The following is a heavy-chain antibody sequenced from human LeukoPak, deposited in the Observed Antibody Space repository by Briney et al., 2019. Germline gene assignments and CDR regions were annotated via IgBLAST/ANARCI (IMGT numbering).Heavy chain of an antibody. CDR2: INWNVGST. CDR1: GFTFDDYG. J-gene: IGHJ4*02. D-gene: IGHD3-10*01. Sequence: GGSLRLSCAASGFTFDDYGIGCVRQAPGKGLEWVSGINWNVGSTNYADSVKGRFTISRDNAKNSVYLQMSSLRVEDTALYHCVLTSGSGSYRGYLNYWGQGTLVTVSS. V-gene: IGHV3-20*01. CDR3: VLTSGSGSYRGYLNY.